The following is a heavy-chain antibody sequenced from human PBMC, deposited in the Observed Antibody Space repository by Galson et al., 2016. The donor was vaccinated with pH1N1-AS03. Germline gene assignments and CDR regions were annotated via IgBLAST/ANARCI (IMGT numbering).Heavy chain of an antibody. J-gene: IGHJ4*02. CDR3: ARRYYFAY. CDR2: IDPSGGPT. Sequence: SVKVSCKASGYTLTRYYMHWVRQAPGQGLEWMGIIDPSGGPTTYAPKFQGRITITTDTSTSTVYMELVSLRSEETAVYACARRYYFAYWGQGTLVTVSS. CDR1: GYTLTRYY. V-gene: IGHV1-46*01. D-gene: IGHD3-16*02.